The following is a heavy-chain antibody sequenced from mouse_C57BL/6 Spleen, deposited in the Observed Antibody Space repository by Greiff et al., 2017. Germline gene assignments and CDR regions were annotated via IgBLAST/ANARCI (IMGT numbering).Heavy chain of an antibody. CDR3: ARSHYYYGSSPYAMDY. Sequence: QVHVKQPGAELVRPGSSVKLSCKASGYTFTSYWMHWVKQRPIQGLEWIGNIDPSDSETHYNQKFKDKATLTVDKSSSTAYMQLSSLTSEDSAVYYCARSHYYYGSSPYAMDYWGQGTSVTVSS. CDR1: GYTFTSYW. V-gene: IGHV1-52*01. CDR2: IDPSDSET. D-gene: IGHD1-1*01. J-gene: IGHJ4*01.